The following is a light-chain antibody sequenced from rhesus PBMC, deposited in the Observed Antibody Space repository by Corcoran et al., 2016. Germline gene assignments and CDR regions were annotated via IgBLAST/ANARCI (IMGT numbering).Light chain of an antibody. CDR1: QSVSSS. V-gene: IGKV3-42*03. CDR3: QQYSNWPYS. CDR2: GAS. J-gene: IGKJ2*01. Sequence: EIVLTQSPATLSLSPGERATLSCRASQSVSSSLAWYQQKPGKVPRLPIYGASSRATGIPDRFSGSGSGTDFTLTISSLEPEDFAVYYCQQYSNWPYSFGQGTKVEIK.